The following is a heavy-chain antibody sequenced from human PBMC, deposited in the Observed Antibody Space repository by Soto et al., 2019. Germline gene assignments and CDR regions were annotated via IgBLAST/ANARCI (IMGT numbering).Heavy chain of an antibody. D-gene: IGHD3-22*01. CDR1: GFTFSSYG. CDR3: ARDPRSGYDSSGYYYTGAFDI. V-gene: IGHV3-30*03. J-gene: IGHJ3*02. Sequence: GGSLRLSCAASGFTFSSYGMHWVRQAPGKGLEWVAVISHDGSNKYYGDSVKGRFTISRDNSKNTLYLQMNSLRAEDTAVYYCARDPRSGYDSSGYYYTGAFDIWGQGTMVTVSS. CDR2: ISHDGSNK.